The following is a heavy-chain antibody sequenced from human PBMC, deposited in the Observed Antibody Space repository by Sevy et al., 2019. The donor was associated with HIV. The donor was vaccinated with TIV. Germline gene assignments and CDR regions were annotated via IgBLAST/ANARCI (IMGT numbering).Heavy chain of an antibody. CDR2: IKQDGSEK. CDR1: GFTFSSYW. D-gene: IGHD4-17*01. CDR3: ARDGVYGDYVDYYGMDV. V-gene: IGHV3-7*03. Sequence: GGSLRLSCAASGFTFSSYWMSWGRQAPGKGLEWVANIKQDGSEKYYVDSVKGRFTISRDNAKNSLYLQMNSLRAEDTAVYYCARDGVYGDYVDYYGMDVWGQGTTVTVSS. J-gene: IGHJ6*02.